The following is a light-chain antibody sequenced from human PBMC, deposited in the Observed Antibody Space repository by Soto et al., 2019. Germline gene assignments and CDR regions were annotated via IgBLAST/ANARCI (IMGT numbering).Light chain of an antibody. CDR3: QQRSNLVS. Sequence: EILLTQSPGTLSLSPGERATLSCRASQSVVSSYVAWYQQTPGQAPRLLIYGSSNRATGIPDRFSVSGSGTDFTLTISRLEPEDFAVYYCQQRSNLVSFGPGTRLEIK. V-gene: IGKV3D-20*02. CDR2: GSS. J-gene: IGKJ5*01. CDR1: QSVVSSY.